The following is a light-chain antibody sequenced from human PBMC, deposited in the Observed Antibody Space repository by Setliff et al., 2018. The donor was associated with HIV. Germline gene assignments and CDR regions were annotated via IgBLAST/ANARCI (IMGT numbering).Light chain of an antibody. Sequence: ALTQPASVSGSPGQSITISCTGTSSDVGGYNYVSWYQQHPGKAPKLIIYEVRNRPSGVSNRFSGSKSGNTASLTISGLQAEDEGDYYCSSYAITNTLPFGTGTKAPS. CDR3: SSYAITNTLP. CDR2: EVR. J-gene: IGLJ1*01. V-gene: IGLV2-14*01. CDR1: SSDVGGYNY.